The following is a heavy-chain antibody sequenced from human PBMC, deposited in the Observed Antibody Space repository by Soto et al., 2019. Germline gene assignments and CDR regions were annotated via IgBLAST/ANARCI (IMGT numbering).Heavy chain of an antibody. Sequence: PGGSLRLSCAASDFMFSAYTMNWVRQAPGKGLEWLSSISDDSSYIDYADSLRGRFTVSRDNARNSLYLQIDSLGVEDTAVYYCETPYYFNHWGPGTLVTVSS. CDR2: ISDDSSYI. V-gene: IGHV3-21*06. CDR3: ETPYYFNH. D-gene: IGHD3-16*01. J-gene: IGHJ1*01. CDR1: DFMFSAYT.